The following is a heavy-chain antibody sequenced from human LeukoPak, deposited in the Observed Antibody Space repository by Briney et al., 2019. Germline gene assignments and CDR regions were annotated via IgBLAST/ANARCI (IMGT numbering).Heavy chain of an antibody. Sequence: PGGSLRLSCEASGFTFSSYEMNWVRQAPGKGLEWVSYISSSGSTIYYADSVKGRFTISRDNAKNSLYLQMNSLRAEDTAVYCCARGGYSYGRYYYYGMDVWGQGTTVTVSS. CDR3: ARGGYSYGRYYYYGMDV. V-gene: IGHV3-48*03. CDR2: ISSSGSTI. CDR1: GFTFSSYE. D-gene: IGHD5-18*01. J-gene: IGHJ6*02.